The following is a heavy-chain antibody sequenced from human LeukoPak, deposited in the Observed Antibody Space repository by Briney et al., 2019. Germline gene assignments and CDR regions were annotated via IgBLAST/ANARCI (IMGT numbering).Heavy chain of an antibody. CDR3: ARAGRFGGSYYFGH. CDR2: IYSGGNT. D-gene: IGHD1-26*01. V-gene: IGHV3-53*01. Sequence: GGSLRLSCAASGFTVNNYYMSWVRQAPGKGLEWVSVIYSGGNTYYADSVKGRFTISRDNSKNTLYLQMNSLRAEDTAVYYCARAGRFGGSYYFGHWGQGTLVTVSS. J-gene: IGHJ4*02. CDR1: GFTVNNYY.